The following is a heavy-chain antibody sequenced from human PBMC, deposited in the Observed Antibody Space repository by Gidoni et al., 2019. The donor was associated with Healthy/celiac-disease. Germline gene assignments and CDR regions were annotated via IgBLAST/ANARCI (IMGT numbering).Heavy chain of an antibody. V-gene: IGHV3-23*01. CDR3: ARQGGTTVTTPSRKNPIDY. CDR2: ISGSGGST. J-gene: IGHJ4*02. D-gene: IGHD4-17*01. CDR1: GFTFSSYA. Sequence: EVQLLESGGGLVQPGGSLRLSCAASGFTFSSYAMGWVRQAPGKGLEWVSAISGSGGSTYYADSVKGRFTISRDNSKNTLYLQMNSLRAEDTAVYYCARQGGTTVTTPSRKNPIDYWGQGTLVTVSS.